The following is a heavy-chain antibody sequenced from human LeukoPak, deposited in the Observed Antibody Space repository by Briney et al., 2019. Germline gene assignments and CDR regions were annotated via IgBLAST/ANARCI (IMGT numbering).Heavy chain of an antibody. J-gene: IGHJ4*02. V-gene: IGHV1-2*02. CDR3: ARTYYDILTGYYFRIDY. CDR1: GYTFTAYY. D-gene: IGHD3-9*01. Sequence: GASVKVSCKASGYTFTAYYMHGGRHAPGQGLEWIGCINTNSGGTNYAKKFQGRVTMTRDTSISTAYMELSRLRSDDTAVYYCARTYYDILTGYYFRIDYWGQGTLVTVSS. CDR2: INTNSGGT.